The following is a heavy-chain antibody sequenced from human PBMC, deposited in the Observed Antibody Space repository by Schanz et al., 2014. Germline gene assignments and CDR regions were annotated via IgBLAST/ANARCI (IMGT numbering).Heavy chain of an antibody. CDR1: GFIFSSYG. CDR3: ARGSQWLVMGMTNYFDY. J-gene: IGHJ4*02. CDR2: IRNDGSAN. Sequence: QVQLVESGGGVVQPGGSLRLSCAASGFIFSSYGMHWVRQAPGKGLEWVAYIRNDGSANYSADSVKGRFTISRDNAKNSLYLQLNSLTAEDTAVYYCARGSQWLVMGMTNYFDYWGQGSLVTVSS. D-gene: IGHD6-19*01. V-gene: IGHV3-30*02.